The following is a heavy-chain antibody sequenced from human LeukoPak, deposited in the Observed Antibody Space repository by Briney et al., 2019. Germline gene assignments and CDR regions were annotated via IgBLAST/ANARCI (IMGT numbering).Heavy chain of an antibody. Sequence: GGSLRLSCAASGFTFSSYSMNWVRQAPGKGLEWVSSISSSSSYIHYADSVKGRFTISRDNAKNSLYLQMNSLRAEDTAVYCCARARPLGYCSGGSCFEFDYWGQGTLVTVSS. CDR3: ARARPLGYCSGGSCFEFDY. J-gene: IGHJ4*02. D-gene: IGHD2-15*01. V-gene: IGHV3-21*01. CDR1: GFTFSSYS. CDR2: ISSSSSYI.